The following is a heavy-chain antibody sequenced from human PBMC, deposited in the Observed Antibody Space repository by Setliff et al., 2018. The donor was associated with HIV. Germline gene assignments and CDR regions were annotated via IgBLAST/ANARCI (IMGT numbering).Heavy chain of an antibody. CDR3: ARGSNKRGYTYAHAFDP. V-gene: IGHV4-61*03. Sequence: TSETLSLTCSVSGVSVSINSYFWSWIRQPPGGGLEFIGYIYSSGATSYSPSLKSRVTLSVDTSKNHFSLRMSSVTAADTAMYYCARGSNKRGYTYAHAFDPWGQGTLVTVSS. CDR1: GVSVSINSYF. CDR2: IYSSGAT. D-gene: IGHD5-18*01. J-gene: IGHJ5*02.